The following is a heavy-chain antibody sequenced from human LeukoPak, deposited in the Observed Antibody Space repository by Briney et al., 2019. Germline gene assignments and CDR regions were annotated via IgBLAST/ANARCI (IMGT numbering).Heavy chain of an antibody. CDR3: ARVVPAAMRAEYFQH. J-gene: IGHJ1*01. D-gene: IGHD2-2*01. CDR1: GGSFSGYY. V-gene: IGHV4-34*01. Sequence: SETLSLTCAVYGGSFSGYYWSWIRQPPGKGLEWIGEINHSGSTNYNPSLKSRVTISVDTSKNQFSLKLSSVTAADTAVYYCARVVPAAMRAEYFQHWGQGTLVTVS. CDR2: INHSGST.